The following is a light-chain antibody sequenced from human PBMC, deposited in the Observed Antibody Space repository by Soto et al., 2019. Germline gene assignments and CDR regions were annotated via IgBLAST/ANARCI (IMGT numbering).Light chain of an antibody. CDR1: QSVSSY. CDR2: DAS. Sequence: EIVLTQSPATLSLSPGERATLSCRASQSVSSYLAWYQQKPGQAPRLLIYDASNRATGIPARFSGSGSGTDFTLTISSLEPEDFAVYYCQQRSKGLTFGGGTKVDNK. J-gene: IGKJ4*01. V-gene: IGKV3-11*01. CDR3: QQRSKGLT.